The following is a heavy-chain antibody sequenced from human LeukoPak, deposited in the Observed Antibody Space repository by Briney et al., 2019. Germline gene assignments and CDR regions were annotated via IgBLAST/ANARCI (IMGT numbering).Heavy chain of an antibody. V-gene: IGHV3-30-3*01. Sequence: GGSLRLSCAASGFTFSSYAMHWVRQAPGKGLEWVAVISYDGSNKYYADSVKGRFTISRDNSKNTLYLQMNSLRAEDTAVYYCAREGDTILHAFDIWGQGTMVTVSS. CDR1: GFTFSSYA. D-gene: IGHD3-3*01. J-gene: IGHJ3*02. CDR3: AREGDTILHAFDI. CDR2: ISYDGSNK.